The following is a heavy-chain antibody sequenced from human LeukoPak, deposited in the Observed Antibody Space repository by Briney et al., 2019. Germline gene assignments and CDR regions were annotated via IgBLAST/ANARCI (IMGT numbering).Heavy chain of an antibody. D-gene: IGHD4-23*01. CDR3: AKDYGGNPAWYFDL. CDR1: WFPFSSYG. CDR2: ISYDGSNK. V-gene: IGHV3-30*18. Sequence: GGSLRLSCAASWFPFSSYGMHWVRQAPGKGLEWVAVISYDGSNKYYADSVKGRFTISRDNSKNTLYLQMNSLRAEDTAVYYCAKDYGGNPAWYFDLWGRGTLVTVSS. J-gene: IGHJ2*01.